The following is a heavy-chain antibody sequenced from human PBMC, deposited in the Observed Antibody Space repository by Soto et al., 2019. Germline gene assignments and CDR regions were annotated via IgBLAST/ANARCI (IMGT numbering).Heavy chain of an antibody. CDR2: ISYDGSNK. D-gene: IGHD3-9*01. V-gene: IGHV3-30*18. CDR3: AKDDIFTGYPPLFNYYYGMDV. Sequence: PGGSLRLSCAASGFTFSSYGMHWVRQAPGKGLEWVAVISYDGSNKYYADSVKGRFTISRDNSKNTLYLQMNSLRAEDTAAYYCAKDDIFTGYPPLFNYYYGMDVWGQGTTVTV. J-gene: IGHJ6*02. CDR1: GFTFSSYG.